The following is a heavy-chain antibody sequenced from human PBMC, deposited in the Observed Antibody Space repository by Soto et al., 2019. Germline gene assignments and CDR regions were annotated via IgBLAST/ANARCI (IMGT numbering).Heavy chain of an antibody. CDR2: ISYDGSNK. CDR1: GFTFSSYG. V-gene: IGHV3-30*18. Sequence: GGSLRLSCAASGFTFSSYGMHWVRQAPGKGLEWVAVISYDGSNKYYADSVKGRFTISRDNSKNTLYLQMNSLRAEDTAVYYCAKDLSNSGSYYVYYYYGMDVWGQGTTVTVSS. J-gene: IGHJ6*02. CDR3: AKDLSNSGSYYVYYYYGMDV. D-gene: IGHD1-26*01.